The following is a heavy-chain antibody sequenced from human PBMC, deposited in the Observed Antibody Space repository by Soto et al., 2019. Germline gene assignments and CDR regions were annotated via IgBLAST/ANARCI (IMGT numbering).Heavy chain of an antibody. J-gene: IGHJ6*02. CDR3: ARLSRGSSAGMDV. CDR1: GGSISSYY. D-gene: IGHD3-16*01. V-gene: IGHV4-59*08. Sequence: SETLCLTCTVSGGSISSYYCNWIRQPPGKGLEWIGYIYYSGSTDYNPSLKSRVTISIDTSKNQFSLKLSSVTAADTAVYYCARLSRGSSAGMDVWGQGTTVTVSS. CDR2: IYYSGST.